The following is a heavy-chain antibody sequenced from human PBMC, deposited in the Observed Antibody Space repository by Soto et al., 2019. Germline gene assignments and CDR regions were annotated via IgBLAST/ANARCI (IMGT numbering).Heavy chain of an antibody. J-gene: IGHJ6*03. Sequence: EVQLVESGGGLVQPGRSLRLACAASGFTFDQYTMHWVRQAPGKGLEWVSSITWHSGTIGYADSVKGRFTISRDNAKNSLYLQMNSLRGEDTALYDCAKEMSTFGDFNYYYMDVWGNGTTVTVSS. CDR3: AKEMSTFGDFNYYYMDV. CDR1: GFTFDQYT. V-gene: IGHV3-9*01. CDR2: ITWHSGTI. D-gene: IGHD3-16*01.